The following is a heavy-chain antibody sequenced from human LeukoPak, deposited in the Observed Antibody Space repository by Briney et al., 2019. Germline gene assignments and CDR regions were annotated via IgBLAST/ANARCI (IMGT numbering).Heavy chain of an antibody. CDR1: GFTFNTYG. CDR2: VSGSGGAT. J-gene: IGHJ4*02. Sequence: GGSLRLSCAASGFTFNTYGMSWVRQAPGKGLEWVSGVSGSGGATYYADSVKGRFTISRDNSKNTLYLQMNSLRAEDTAVYYCAKASSGSYLHYFDYWGQGTLVTVSS. D-gene: IGHD1-26*01. CDR3: AKASSGSYLHYFDY. V-gene: IGHV3-23*01.